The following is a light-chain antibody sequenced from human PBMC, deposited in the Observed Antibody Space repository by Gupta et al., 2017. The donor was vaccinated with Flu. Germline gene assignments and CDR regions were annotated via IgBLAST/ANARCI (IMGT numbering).Light chain of an antibody. J-gene: IGLJ2*01. CDR3: SSYGGSTDLV. CDR2: EVS. Sequence: SVGAGGYNYVSCYHQHPGKAPKLMIYEVSKRPSGVPDRFSGSKSGNTVSLTVSGLQAEDEADYYCSSYGGSTDLVFGGGTKLTVL. V-gene: IGLV2-8*01. CDR1: SVGAGGYNY.